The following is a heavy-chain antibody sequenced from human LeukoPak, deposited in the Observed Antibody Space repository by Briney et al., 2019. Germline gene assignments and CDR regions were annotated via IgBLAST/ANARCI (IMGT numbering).Heavy chain of an antibody. CDR3: ARESLGYCSGSTCYYFYMDF. V-gene: IGHV3-11*04. D-gene: IGHD2-15*01. J-gene: IGHJ6*03. CDR2: ISSSGSTI. CDR1: GFTFSDYY. Sequence: GGSLRLSCAASGFTFSDYYMSWIRQAPGKGLEWVSYISSSGSTIYDADSVKGRFTISRDNAKNSLYLQMNSLRAEDTAVYYCARESLGYCSGSTCYYFYMDFWGKGTTVTVSS.